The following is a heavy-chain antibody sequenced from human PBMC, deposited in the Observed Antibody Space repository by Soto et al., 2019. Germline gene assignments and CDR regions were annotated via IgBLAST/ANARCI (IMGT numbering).Heavy chain of an antibody. V-gene: IGHV4-39*01. CDR1: GGSVSSRAYY. CDR2: IYYSGST. J-gene: IGHJ4*02. CDR3: ARQNPLRGYGYGLGGYYLDS. Sequence: SETLSLTCPVSGGSVSSRAYYWGWIRQPPGKGLEWIGNIYYSGSTSYNPSLKSRVTMSVDTSKNQFSLKLTSVTAADTAVYYCARQNPLRGYGYGLGGYYLDSWGQGTLVTVSS. D-gene: IGHD5-18*01.